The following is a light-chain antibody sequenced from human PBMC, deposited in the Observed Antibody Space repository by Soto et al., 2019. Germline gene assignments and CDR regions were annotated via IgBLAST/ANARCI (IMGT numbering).Light chain of an antibody. CDR3: QQYGSSPT. J-gene: IGKJ1*01. CDR2: DVS. Sequence: EIVLTQSPGTLSLSPGERATLSCRSSQSVSSNYLAWYQQKPDQAPRLVIYDVSGRATGIPDRFSGSGSGTDFTITISRLETEDFAVYYCQQYGSSPTFGQGTKVEIK. V-gene: IGKV3-20*01. CDR1: QSVSSNY.